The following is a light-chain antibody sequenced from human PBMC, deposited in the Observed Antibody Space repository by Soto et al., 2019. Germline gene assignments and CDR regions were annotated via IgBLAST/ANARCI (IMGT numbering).Light chain of an antibody. CDR2: EVN. Sequence: LTQPASLSGSPGQSITISCTGTSSDIGAYDYVSWFQQHPGKAPKLMISEVNNRPSGVSNRFSGSKSGNTAYLTISGLQVGDEAEYSCFSFTTTSTHVFGTGTKVTVL. CDR1: SSDIGAYDY. V-gene: IGLV2-14*01. J-gene: IGLJ1*01. CDR3: FSFTTTSTHV.